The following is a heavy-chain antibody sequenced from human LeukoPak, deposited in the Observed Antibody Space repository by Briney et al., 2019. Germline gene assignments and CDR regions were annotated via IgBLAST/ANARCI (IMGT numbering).Heavy chain of an antibody. J-gene: IGHJ3*02. V-gene: IGHV1-8*01. CDR2: MNPNSGNT. CDR3: ARAASWNDGDAFDI. Sequence: ASVKVSCKASGYTFTSCDFNWVRQATGQGLEWMGWMNPNSGNTGSAQKFQGRVTMTRNTSISTAYMELSSLRSDDTAVYYCARAASWNDGDAFDIWGQGTVVTVSS. CDR1: GYTFTSCD. D-gene: IGHD1-1*01.